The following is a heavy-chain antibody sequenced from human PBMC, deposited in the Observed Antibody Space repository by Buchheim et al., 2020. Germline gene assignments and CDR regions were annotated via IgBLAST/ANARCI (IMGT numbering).Heavy chain of an antibody. CDR2: IYYSGST. J-gene: IGHJ4*02. CDR1: GGSISSGGYY. D-gene: IGHD3-10*01. CDR3: ARESVRGPLIGYFDY. Sequence: QVQLQESGPGLVKPSQTLSLTCTVPGGSISSGGYYWSWIRQHPGKGLEWIGYIYYSGSTYYNPSLKSRVTISVAPSKNQFSLKLSSVTAAETAVYYCARESVRGPLIGYFDYWGQGTL. V-gene: IGHV4-31*03.